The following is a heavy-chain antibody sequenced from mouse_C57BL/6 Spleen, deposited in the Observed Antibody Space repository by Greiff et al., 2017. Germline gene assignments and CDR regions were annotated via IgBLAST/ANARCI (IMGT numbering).Heavy chain of an antibody. CDR3: ARGGDYDYVSWYFDV. D-gene: IGHD2-4*01. Sequence: QVQLQQSGAELVRPGTSVKMSCKASGYTFTNYWIGWAKQRPGHGLEWIGDIYPGGGYTNYNEKFKGKATLTADKSSSTAYMQFSSLTSEDSAIYYCARGGDYDYVSWYFDVWGTGTTVTVSS. V-gene: IGHV1-63*01. CDR2: IYPGGGYT. CDR1: GYTFTNYW. J-gene: IGHJ1*03.